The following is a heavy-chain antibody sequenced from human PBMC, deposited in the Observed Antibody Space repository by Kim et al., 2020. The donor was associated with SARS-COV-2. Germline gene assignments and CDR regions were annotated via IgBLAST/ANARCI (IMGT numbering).Heavy chain of an antibody. Sequence: SETLSLTCTVSGVSINSVVYYWGWIRQPPGQGLEWIGSIYFGGTTYYNPSLKSRVTISADTSKNQISLKLTSVTAADTAVYYCARERVEADYYYYYMDV. CDR1: GVSINSVVYY. CDR3: ARERVEADYYYYYMDV. J-gene: IGHJ6*03. V-gene: IGHV4-39*02. CDR2: IYFGGTT. D-gene: IGHD3-3*01.